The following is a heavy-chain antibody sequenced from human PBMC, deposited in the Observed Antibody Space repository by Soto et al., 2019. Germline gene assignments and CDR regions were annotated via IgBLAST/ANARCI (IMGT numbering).Heavy chain of an antibody. J-gene: IGHJ5*02. CDR1: GGTFSSYT. Sequence: QVQLVQSGAEVKKPGSSVKVSCKASGGTFSSYTISWVLQAPGQGLEWMGRIIPILGIANSAQKFQGRVTITADKSTSTAYMELSSLRSEDTAVYYCARGRLQVDPRWFDPWCQGTLVTVPS. V-gene: IGHV1-69*02. D-gene: IGHD3-16*01. CDR2: IIPILGIA. CDR3: ARGRLQVDPRWFDP.